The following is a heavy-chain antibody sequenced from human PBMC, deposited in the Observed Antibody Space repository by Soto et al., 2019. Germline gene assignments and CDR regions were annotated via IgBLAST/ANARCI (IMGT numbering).Heavy chain of an antibody. CDR2: IFPADSDP. D-gene: IGHD4-17*01. J-gene: IGHJ5*02. Sequence: GESRKISCKASGYRFTSYWIGWVRQMPGKGLEWMGIIFPADSDPRYSPSFQGQVTMSVDESISTAYLQWSSLKASDTATYYCARPNYGGNSFDRWGQGTLVTVSS. V-gene: IGHV5-51*01. CDR1: GYRFTSYW. CDR3: ARPNYGGNSFDR.